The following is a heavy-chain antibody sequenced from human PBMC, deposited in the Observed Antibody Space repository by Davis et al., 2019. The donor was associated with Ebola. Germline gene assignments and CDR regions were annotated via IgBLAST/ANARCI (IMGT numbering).Heavy chain of an antibody. V-gene: IGHV3-48*04. CDR3: ARVGYYDHEAFQH. CDR1: GFTFSTYS. J-gene: IGHJ1*01. D-gene: IGHD3-22*01. CDR2: ISASSKTI. Sequence: GESLKISCAASGFTFSTYSINWVRQAPGLGLEWISHISASSKTIYCADSVKGRFTISRDNAKNSLYLQMNSLRAEDTAVYHCARVGYYDHEAFQHWGQGTLVTVSS.